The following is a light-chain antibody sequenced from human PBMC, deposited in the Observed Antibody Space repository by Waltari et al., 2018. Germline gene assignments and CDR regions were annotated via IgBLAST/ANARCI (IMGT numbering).Light chain of an antibody. CDR1: NGVLGSYSY. J-gene: IGLJ2*01. Sequence: QSALTQPASVSGSPGQSITISCTGSNGVLGSYSYVSWYQQHPGKAPKLILYEVTNRPSGVSDRFSGSQSGNTASLTISGLQSEDEANYFCFSNLGRNTLVFGGGIRVTVL. CDR3: FSNLGRNTLV. V-gene: IGLV2-14*01. CDR2: EVT.